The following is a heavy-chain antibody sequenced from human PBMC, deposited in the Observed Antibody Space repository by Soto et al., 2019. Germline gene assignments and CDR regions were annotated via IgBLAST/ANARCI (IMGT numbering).Heavy chain of an antibody. CDR1: GFTFSSYA. D-gene: IGHD3-16*01. J-gene: IGHJ6*02. CDR2: ISGSGGST. V-gene: IGHV3-23*01. Sequence: GGALRLSCAASGFTFSSYAMSWVRQAPGKGLEWVSAISGSGGSTYYADSVKGRFTISRDNSKNTLYLQMNSLRAEDTAVYYCVTGGGYYYYGMDVWGQGTTVTVS. CDR3: VTGGGYYYYGMDV.